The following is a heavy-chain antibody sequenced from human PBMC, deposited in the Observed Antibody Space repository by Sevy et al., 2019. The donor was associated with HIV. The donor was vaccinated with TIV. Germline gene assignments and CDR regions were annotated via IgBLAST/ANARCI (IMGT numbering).Heavy chain of an antibody. CDR3: ARGGYGSRSFYPYYYYGMDV. J-gene: IGHJ6*02. V-gene: IGHV3-13*01. CDR2: IGSAGDT. CDR1: GFTFSSYD. D-gene: IGHD3-10*01. Sequence: GGSLRLSCAASGFTFSSYDMHWVRQATGKGLEWVSSIGSAGDTYYPGSVKGRFTISRENAKNSLYLQVKSLRAGDTAGYYCARGGYGSRSFYPYYYYGMDVWGQGTTVTVS.